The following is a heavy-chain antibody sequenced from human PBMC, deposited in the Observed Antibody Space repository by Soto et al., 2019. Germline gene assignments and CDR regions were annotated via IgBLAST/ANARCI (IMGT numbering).Heavy chain of an antibody. Sequence: GGSLTLSCAASGFTFSSYWMSWVRQAPGKGLEWVANIKQDGSEKYYVDSVKGRFTISRDNAKNSLYLQMNSLRAEDTAVYYCVRPGLYYPSTNWFDPWGQGTLVTVSS. D-gene: IGHD3-10*01. V-gene: IGHV3-7*01. CDR2: IKQDGSEK. J-gene: IGHJ5*02. CDR3: VRPGLYYPSTNWFDP. CDR1: GFTFSSYW.